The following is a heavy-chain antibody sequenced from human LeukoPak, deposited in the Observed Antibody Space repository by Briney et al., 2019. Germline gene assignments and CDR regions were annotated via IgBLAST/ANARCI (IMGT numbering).Heavy chain of an antibody. CDR1: GFTFSSYA. CDR3: ARVGYCSGGSCYGYYFDY. D-gene: IGHD2-15*01. Sequence: GGSLRLSCAASGFTFSSYAMHWVRQAPGKGLEWVAVISYDGSNKYYADSVKGRFTISRDNSKNTLYLQMNSLRAEDTAVYYCARVGYCSGGSCYGYYFDYWGQGTLVTVSS. V-gene: IGHV3-30-3*01. J-gene: IGHJ4*02. CDR2: ISYDGSNK.